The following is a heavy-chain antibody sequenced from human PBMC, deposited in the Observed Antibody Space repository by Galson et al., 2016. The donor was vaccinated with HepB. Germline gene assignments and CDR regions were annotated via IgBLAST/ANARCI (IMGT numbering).Heavy chain of an antibody. CDR3: ARCVDTSMAPFDY. CDR1: GFTFRTHA. J-gene: IGHJ4*02. V-gene: IGHV3-30*04. CDR2: SK. D-gene: IGHD5-18*01. Sequence: SLRLSCAASGFTFRTHAVHWVRQAPGKGLEWVGDSKYYPDSMKGRFTISRDNSKNTLYLQMNSLRPEDTAVYYCARCVDTSMAPFDYWGQGTLLTVSS.